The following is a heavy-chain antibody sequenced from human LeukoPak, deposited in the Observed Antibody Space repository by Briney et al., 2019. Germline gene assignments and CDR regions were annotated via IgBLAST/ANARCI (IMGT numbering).Heavy chain of an antibody. D-gene: IGHD3-3*01. Sequence: PSETLSLTCAVYGGSFSGYYWSWIRQPPGNGLEWIGEINHSGSTNYNPSLKSRVTISVDTSKNQFSLKLSSVTAADTAVYYCARGTILGFYDAFDIWGQGTMVTVSS. CDR2: INHSGST. CDR3: ARGTILGFYDAFDI. J-gene: IGHJ3*02. V-gene: IGHV4-34*01. CDR1: GGSFSGYY.